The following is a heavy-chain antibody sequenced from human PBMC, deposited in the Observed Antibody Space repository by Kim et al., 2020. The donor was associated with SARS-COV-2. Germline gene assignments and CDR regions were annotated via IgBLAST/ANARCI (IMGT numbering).Heavy chain of an antibody. CDR3: ARDCSSTSCHSADYYYGMDV. CDR1: GFTFSSYS. D-gene: IGHD2-2*01. J-gene: IGHJ6*02. CDR2: ISSSSSTI. V-gene: IGHV3-48*02. Sequence: GGSLRLSCAASGFTFSSYSMNWVRQAPGKGLEWVSYISSSSSTIYYADSVKGRFTISRDNAKNSLYLQMNSLRDEDTAVYYCARDCSSTSCHSADYYYGMDVWGQGTTVTVSS.